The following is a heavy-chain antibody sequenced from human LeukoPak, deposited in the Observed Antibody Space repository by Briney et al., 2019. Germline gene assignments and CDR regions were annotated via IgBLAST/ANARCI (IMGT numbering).Heavy chain of an antibody. D-gene: IGHD5-18*01. Sequence: GGSLRLSCAASGFTFSTYAMHWVRQAPGKGLEWVGRIKSKTDGGTTDYAAPVKGRFTISRDDSKNTLYLQINSLTTEDTAVYFCARRDTTMVRVDYWGQGTLVTVSS. CDR1: GFTFSTYA. CDR2: IKSKTDGGTT. J-gene: IGHJ4*02. CDR3: ARRDTTMVRVDY. V-gene: IGHV3-15*01.